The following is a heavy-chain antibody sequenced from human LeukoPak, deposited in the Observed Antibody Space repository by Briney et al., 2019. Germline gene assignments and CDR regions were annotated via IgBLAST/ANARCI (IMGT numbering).Heavy chain of an antibody. CDR1: GFTFSSYA. J-gene: IGHJ4*02. Sequence: PGGSLRLSCAASGFTFSSYAMGWVRQAPGKGLEWVSDITFKGDIQNYADSVKGRFTISRDNSKGTLYLQMDSLRADDTAVYYCARGIVGDIAAAVPYYFDYWGQGTLVTVSS. D-gene: IGHD6-13*01. CDR3: ARGIVGDIAAAVPYYFDY. CDR2: ITFKGDIQ. V-gene: IGHV3-23*01.